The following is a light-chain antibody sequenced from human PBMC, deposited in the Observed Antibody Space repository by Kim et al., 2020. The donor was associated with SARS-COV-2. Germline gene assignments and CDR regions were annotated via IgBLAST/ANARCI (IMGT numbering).Light chain of an antibody. CDR1: QSVSGGD. CDR2: FTS. CDR3: QQYGSSYS. J-gene: IGKJ2*03. V-gene: IGKV3-20*01. Sequence: EIVLTQSPGTLSLSPGERATLSCRASQSVSGGDLAWYQQKPGQSPRLLVYFTSTRATGIPDRFSGSGSGTDFTLTISSREPEDSAVYYCQQYGSSYSFGQGTKLEI.